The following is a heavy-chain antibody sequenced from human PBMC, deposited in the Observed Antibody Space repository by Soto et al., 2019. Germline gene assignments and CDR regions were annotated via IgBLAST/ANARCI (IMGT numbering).Heavy chain of an antibody. D-gene: IGHD5-12*01. CDR2: IYSGGST. CDR1: GFTVSSNY. J-gene: IGHJ4*02. V-gene: IGHV3-66*01. CDR3: ARVRGGYESGPYDY. Sequence: GGSLRLSCAASGFTVSSNYMSWVRQAPGKGLEWVSVIYSGGSTYYADSVKGRFTISRDNSKNTLYLQMNSLRAEDTAVYYCARVRGGYESGPYDYWGQGTLVTVSS.